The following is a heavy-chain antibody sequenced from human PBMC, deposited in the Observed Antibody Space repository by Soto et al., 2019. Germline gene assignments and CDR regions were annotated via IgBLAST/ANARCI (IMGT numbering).Heavy chain of an antibody. V-gene: IGHV1-46*01. CDR2: IAPSVGST. Sequence: QVHLVQSGAEVQTPGASVTLSCKASGDIFTSHYMHWLRQAPGQGLEWMGYIAPSVGSTAYAQEFQGRVTMTRDMSSSSVYMELSSLRSDDTAMYYCASENGGFDIWGQGTVVTVSS. J-gene: IGHJ3*02. CDR1: GDIFTSHY. CDR3: ASENGGFDI. D-gene: IGHD4-17*01.